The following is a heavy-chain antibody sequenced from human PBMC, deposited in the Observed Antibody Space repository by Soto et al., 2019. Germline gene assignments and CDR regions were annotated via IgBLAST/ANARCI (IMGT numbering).Heavy chain of an antibody. J-gene: IGHJ4*02. CDR2: IYYNGST. D-gene: IGHD1-26*01. V-gene: IGHV4-59*01. CDR1: GGSISKNY. CDR3: ARGRIAGACFFDD. Sequence: PSETLSLTCTVSGGSISKNYWTWIRQPPGKGLEWIGYIYYNGSTYYNPSLKSRVTISADTSKNQFSLKLSSVTAADTAVYYCARGRIAGACFFDDWGQGTLVTVSS.